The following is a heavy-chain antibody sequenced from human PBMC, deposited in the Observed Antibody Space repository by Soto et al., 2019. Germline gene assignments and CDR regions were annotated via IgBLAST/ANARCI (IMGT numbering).Heavy chain of an antibody. CDR3: ARPGSGYDVLTGHYFYYYHAMDV. J-gene: IGHJ6*02. D-gene: IGHD3-9*01. CDR2: MSHDGSST. CDR1: GFLFNTYA. Sequence: QVQLVDSGGGVVQPGRSLRLSCTTSGFLFNTYAMHWVRQAPGKGLEWVAVMSHDGSSTYYADSVKGRFTISRDNSKNTLYLQMNSLRTEDTAVYYCARPGSGYDVLTGHYFYYYHAMDVWGQGTTVTASS. V-gene: IGHV3-30-3*01.